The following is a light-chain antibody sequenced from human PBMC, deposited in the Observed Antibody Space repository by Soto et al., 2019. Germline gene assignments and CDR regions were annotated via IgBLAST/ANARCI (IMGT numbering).Light chain of an antibody. V-gene: IGLV2-11*01. CDR2: DVG. CDR3: CSYGGSHLI. CDR1: SSDVGGYDY. Sequence: QSALTQPRSVSGSPGQSVTISCTGTSSDVGGYDYVSWYQQHPGEAPKLIIYDVGQRPSGVPYRFSGSKSGNTASLTISGLQPEDEADYYCCSYGGSHLIFGGRTKLTVL. J-gene: IGLJ2*01.